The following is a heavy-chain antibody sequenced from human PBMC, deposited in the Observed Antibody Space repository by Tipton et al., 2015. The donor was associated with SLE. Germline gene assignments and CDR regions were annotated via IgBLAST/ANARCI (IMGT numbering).Heavy chain of an antibody. CDR2: IKQDGSET. Sequence: SLRLSCAATGFTLGNYWMNWVRQAPGKGLEWVANIKQDGSETYYVESVKGRFTISRDNAKNSAYLEMDRLRAEDTAVYFCASHHYYGNCGEIWGEGTTVTVSS. J-gene: IGHJ6*04. CDR1: GFTLGNYW. CDR3: ASHHYYGNCGEI. V-gene: IGHV3-7*01. D-gene: IGHD3-10*01.